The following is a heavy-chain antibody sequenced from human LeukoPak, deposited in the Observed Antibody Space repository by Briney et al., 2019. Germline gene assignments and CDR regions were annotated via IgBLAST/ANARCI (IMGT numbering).Heavy chain of an antibody. V-gene: IGHV5-51*01. CDR3: ARTYSSSWQKGGWFDP. D-gene: IGHD6-13*01. CDR1: GYSFTSYW. CDR2: IYPGDSDT. J-gene: IGHJ5*02. Sequence: VESLKISCKGSGYSFTSYWIGWVRQMPGKGLEWMGIIYPGDSDTRYSPSFQGQVTISADKSISTAYLQWSSLKASDTAMYYCARTYSSSWQKGGWFDPWGQGTLVTVSS.